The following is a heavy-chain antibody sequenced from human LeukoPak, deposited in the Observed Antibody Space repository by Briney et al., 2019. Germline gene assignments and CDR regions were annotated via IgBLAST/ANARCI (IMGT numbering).Heavy chain of an antibody. CDR1: GFTFSSYA. Sequence: GGSLTLSCPASGFTFSSYAMSWARQAPGNGLEWVSSIKGSVGSTSYAHSVKGPFTISRDNSKNTLYLQMNRRRAEDTGVYYCAKSGGMVRGVIRAFDIWGQGTMVTVSS. CDR3: AKSGGMVRGVIRAFDI. J-gene: IGHJ3*02. D-gene: IGHD3-10*01. V-gene: IGHV3-23*01. CDR2: IKGSVGST.